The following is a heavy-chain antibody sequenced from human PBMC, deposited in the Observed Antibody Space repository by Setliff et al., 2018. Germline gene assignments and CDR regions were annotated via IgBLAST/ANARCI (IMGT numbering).Heavy chain of an antibody. Sequence: SETLSLTCTVSGDSINSGDYFWSWIRQPPGKGLEWIGSIYHGGTTYYNPSLKSRVTISVDTSENQIFLKLSSVTAADTAVYYCARGRYYGSGSHLFDPWGQGTLVTVSS. D-gene: IGHD3-10*01. J-gene: IGHJ5*02. CDR1: GDSINSGDYF. CDR3: ARGRYYGSGSHLFDP. CDR2: IYHGGTT. V-gene: IGHV4-39*07.